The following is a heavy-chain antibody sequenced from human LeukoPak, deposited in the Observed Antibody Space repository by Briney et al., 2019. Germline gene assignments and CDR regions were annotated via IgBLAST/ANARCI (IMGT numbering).Heavy chain of an antibody. Sequence: NRGAPLNISCKGSGYSCTCYWIGWGRQLPGKGQEWMEIIYPGDSDTRYSPSFQSQVTISADKSISPASLQLSTLKASDTAMYYCARTRTMVRGSPASPYYFDYWGQGTLVTVSS. J-gene: IGHJ4*02. V-gene: IGHV5-51*01. CDR2: IYPGDSDT. CDR3: ARTRTMVRGSPASPYYFDY. CDR1: GYSCTCYW. D-gene: IGHD3-10*01.